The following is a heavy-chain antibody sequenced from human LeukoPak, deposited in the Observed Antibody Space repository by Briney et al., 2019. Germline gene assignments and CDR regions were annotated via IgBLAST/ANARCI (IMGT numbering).Heavy chain of an antibody. Sequence: GASVKVSCKASGYTFTGYYMHWVRQAPGQGLEWMGCINPNSGGTNYAQKFQDRVTMTRDTSISTTYLELSSLRSEDTAVYYCARDYWFYEQEMRDWFDPWGQGTLVTVSS. CDR3: ARDYWFYEQEMRDWFDP. CDR1: GYTFTGYY. CDR2: INPNSGGT. D-gene: IGHD5/OR15-5a*01. V-gene: IGHV1-2*02. J-gene: IGHJ5*02.